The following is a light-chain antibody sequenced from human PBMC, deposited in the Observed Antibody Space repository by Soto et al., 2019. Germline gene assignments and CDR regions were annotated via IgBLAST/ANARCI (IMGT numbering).Light chain of an antibody. CDR3: QQYKDWPTT. V-gene: IGKV3D-15*03. CDR1: QSVSNN. Sequence: EIVLTQSPCTLSLSPGDRATLSCRANQSVSNNFVAWYQKTPGQAPRLLIYGASRRASGIPGRFSGSGSGKVFTITITLLQYEFFGVYCCQQYKDWPTTFGQGTKVDIK. CDR2: GAS. J-gene: IGKJ1*01.